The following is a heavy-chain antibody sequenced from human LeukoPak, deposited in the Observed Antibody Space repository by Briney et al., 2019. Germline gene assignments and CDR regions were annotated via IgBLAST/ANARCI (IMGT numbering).Heavy chain of an antibody. CDR2: IYSGGST. CDR3: ARHKAARYFDY. J-gene: IGHJ4*02. CDR1: GFTVSSNY. Sequence: PGGSLRLSCAASGFTVSSNYMSWVRQAPGKGREWVSVIYSGGSTYYADSVKGRFTISRDNSKNTLYLQMNSLRAEDTAVYYCARHKAARYFDYWGQGTLVTVSS. V-gene: IGHV3-53*01. D-gene: IGHD6-6*01.